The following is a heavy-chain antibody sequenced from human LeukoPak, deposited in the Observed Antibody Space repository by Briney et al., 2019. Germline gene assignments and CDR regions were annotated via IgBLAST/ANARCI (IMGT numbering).Heavy chain of an antibody. D-gene: IGHD3-22*01. V-gene: IGHV4-59*01. Sequence: SETLSLTCTVSGGSISSYYWSWIRQPPGKGLEWIGYIYYSGSTNYNPSLKSRVTISVDTSKNQFSLKLSSVTAADTAVYYWARVIDSSGYWYYFDYWGQGTLVTVSS. CDR2: IYYSGST. CDR1: GGSISSYY. J-gene: IGHJ4*02. CDR3: ARVIDSSGYWYYFDY.